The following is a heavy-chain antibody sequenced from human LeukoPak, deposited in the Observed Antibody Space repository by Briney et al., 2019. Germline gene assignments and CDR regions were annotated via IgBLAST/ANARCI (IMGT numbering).Heavy chain of an antibody. J-gene: IGHJ6*02. V-gene: IGHV3-11*01. CDR3: AREKVAAKEDYYYGMDV. D-gene: IGHD2-15*01. CDR1: GFTVSSNY. Sequence: PGGSLRLSCAASGFTVSSNYMSWVRQAPGKGLEWVSYISSSGSTIYYADSVKGRFTISRDNAKNSLYLQMNSLRAEDTAVYYCAREKVAAKEDYYYGMDVWGQGTTVTVSS. CDR2: ISSSGSTI.